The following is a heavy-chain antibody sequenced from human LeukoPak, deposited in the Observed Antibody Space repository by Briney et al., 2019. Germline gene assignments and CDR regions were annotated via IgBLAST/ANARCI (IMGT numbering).Heavy chain of an antibody. CDR3: ARGRDLLRFLEWLLLDYGMDV. V-gene: IGHV1-8*01. J-gene: IGHJ6*02. Sequence: ASVKVSCKASGYTFTSYDINWVRQATGQGLEWMGWMNPNSGNTGYAQKCQGRVTMTRNTSISTAYMELSSLRSEDTAVYYCARGRDLLRFLEWLLLDYGMDVWGQGTTVTVSS. CDR1: GYTFTSYD. D-gene: IGHD3-3*01. CDR2: MNPNSGNT.